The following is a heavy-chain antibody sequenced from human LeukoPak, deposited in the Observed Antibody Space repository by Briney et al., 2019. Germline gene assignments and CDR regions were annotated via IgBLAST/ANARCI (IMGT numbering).Heavy chain of an antibody. CDR2: IGSSGTST. J-gene: IGHJ4*02. Sequence: PGGSLRLSCAASGFTFSSYAMKWARQAPGKGLEWVSTIGSSGTSTFYADSVKGRFTISRDNSRDTLYLQMSRLRAEDTAVYYCAKDRVPDSGYDIDYWGQGTLVTVSS. CDR1: GFTFSSYA. CDR3: AKDRVPDSGYDIDY. D-gene: IGHD5-12*01. V-gene: IGHV3-23*01.